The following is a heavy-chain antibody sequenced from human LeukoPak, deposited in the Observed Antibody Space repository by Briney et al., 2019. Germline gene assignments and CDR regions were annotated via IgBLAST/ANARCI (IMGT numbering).Heavy chain of an antibody. V-gene: IGHV3-48*01. CDR3: VSTYGTGTTSHYYYGMDV. CDR2: ISSSSSAI. D-gene: IGHD2/OR15-2a*01. Sequence: GGSLRLSCAASGFTFSSYSMNWVRQAPGRGLEWISYISSSSSAIYYADSVKGRFTISRDNSKNTLYLQMNSLRAEDTAVYYCVSTYGTGTTSHYYYGMDVWGQGTTVTVSS. CDR1: GFTFSSYS. J-gene: IGHJ6*02.